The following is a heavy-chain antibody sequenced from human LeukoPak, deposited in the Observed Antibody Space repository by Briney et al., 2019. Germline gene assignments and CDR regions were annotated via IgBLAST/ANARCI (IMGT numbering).Heavy chain of an antibody. V-gene: IGHV1-2*06. Sequence: GASVKVSCKASGYTFTGYYMHWVRQAPGQGLEWMGRINPYSGGTNYAQKVQGRVTMTRDTSINTAYMEVSRLRSDDTAIYYCARDLGRDGYNYYSWGQGTLVTLSS. D-gene: IGHD5-24*01. CDR2: INPYSGGT. J-gene: IGHJ4*02. CDR1: GYTFTGYY. CDR3: ARDLGRDGYNYYS.